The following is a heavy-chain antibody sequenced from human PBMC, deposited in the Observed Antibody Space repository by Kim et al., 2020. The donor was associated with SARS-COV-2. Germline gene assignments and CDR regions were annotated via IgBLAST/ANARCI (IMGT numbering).Heavy chain of an antibody. V-gene: IGHV3-21*01. CDR3: ARRLLGSGSHWFDP. J-gene: IGHJ5*02. D-gene: IGHD3-10*01. Sequence: ADPLKGRFHISRDNAQNSLYLQMNSLRAEDTAVYYCARRLLGSGSHWFDPWGQGTLVTVSS.